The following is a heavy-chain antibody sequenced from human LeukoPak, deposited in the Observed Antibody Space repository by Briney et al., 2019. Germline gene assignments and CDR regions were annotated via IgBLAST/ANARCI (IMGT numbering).Heavy chain of an antibody. CDR2: IRSKANHYAT. D-gene: IGHD1-1*01. J-gene: IGHJ5*02. V-gene: IGHV3-73*01. CDR3: TLNNWYENGLDP. CDR1: GFTFSGSA. Sequence: GGSLRLSCAASGFTFSGSAMHWVRQASGKGLEWVGRIRSKANHYATAYAASVKGRFTVSRDDSKNTAYLQMNSLKTEDTAVYYCTLNNWYENGLDPWGQGTLVTVSS.